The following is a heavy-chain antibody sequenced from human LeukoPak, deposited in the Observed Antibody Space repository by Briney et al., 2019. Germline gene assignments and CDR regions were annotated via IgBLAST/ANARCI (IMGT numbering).Heavy chain of an antibody. J-gene: IGHJ6*03. CDR3: ARDAGKAYYYYYYMDV. CDR1: GYTFTGYY. Sequence: ASVKVSCKASGYTFTGYYMHWVRQAPGQGLEWMGRINPNSGGTNYAQKFQGRVTITTDESTSTAYMELSSLRSEDTAVYYCARDAGKAYYYYYYMDVWGKGTTVTVSS. CDR2: INPNSGGT. D-gene: IGHD6-13*01. V-gene: IGHV1-2*06.